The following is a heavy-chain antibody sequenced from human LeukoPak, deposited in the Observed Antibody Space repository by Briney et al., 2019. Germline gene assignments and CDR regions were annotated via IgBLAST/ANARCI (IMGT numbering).Heavy chain of an antibody. CDR1: ANYW. J-gene: IGHJ4*02. CDR2: INSDGSWT. CDR3: VSFYETY. Sequence: PGGSLRLSCVASANYWMHWVRQAPGRGLVWVSHINSDGSWTSYADSVKGRFTISKDNAKNTVYLQMNSLRAEDTAVYYCVSFYETYWGRGTLVTVSS. D-gene: IGHD2/OR15-2a*01. V-gene: IGHV3-74*01.